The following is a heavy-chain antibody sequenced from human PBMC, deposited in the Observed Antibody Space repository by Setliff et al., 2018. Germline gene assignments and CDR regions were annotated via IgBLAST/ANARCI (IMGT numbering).Heavy chain of an antibody. CDR3: ARGREVGGYDVNFDY. J-gene: IGHJ4*02. Sequence: ASVKVSCKASGYTFTGYYMHWVRQAPGQGLEWMGWINPNSGGTNYAQKFQGWVTMTRDTSISTAYMELSRLRSDDTAVYYCARGREVGGYDVNFDYWGQGTLVTVSS. CDR1: GYTFTGYY. V-gene: IGHV1-2*04. D-gene: IGHD5-12*01. CDR2: INPNSGGT.